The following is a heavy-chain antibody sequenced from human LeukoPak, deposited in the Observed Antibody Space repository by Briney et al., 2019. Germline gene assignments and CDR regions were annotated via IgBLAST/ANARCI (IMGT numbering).Heavy chain of an antibody. Sequence: PGGPLRLSCAASGFNYREYWMIWVRLAPGKGLEWVANIKEHDYGTEINYVDSVKGRFTISRDNAEDSLYLQMNSLTAEDTAVYYCAREWVIGPKSAFDIWGQGTMVTVSS. CDR1: GFNYREYW. D-gene: IGHD3-16*02. V-gene: IGHV3-7*01. J-gene: IGHJ3*02. CDR3: AREWVIGPKSAFDI. CDR2: IKEHDYGTEI.